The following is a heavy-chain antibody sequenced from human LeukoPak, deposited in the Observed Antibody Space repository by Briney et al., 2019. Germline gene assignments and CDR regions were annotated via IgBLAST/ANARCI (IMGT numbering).Heavy chain of an antibody. D-gene: IGHD6-19*01. CDR3: AREIEGYSSGWYFDY. CDR2: IIPIFGIA. CDR1: GGTFSSYA. V-gene: IGHV1-69*01. Sequence: SVKVSCKASGGTFSSYAISWVRQPPGQGLEWMGGIIPIFGIATYAQKFQGRVTITADESTSTAYMELSSLRSEDTAVYYCAREIEGYSSGWYFDYWGQGTLVTVSS. J-gene: IGHJ4*02.